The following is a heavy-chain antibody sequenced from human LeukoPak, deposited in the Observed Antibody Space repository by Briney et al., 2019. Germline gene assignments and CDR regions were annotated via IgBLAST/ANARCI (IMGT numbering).Heavy chain of an antibody. CDR3: ATSGYCSSTSCAGGMDV. Sequence: PGGSLRLSCAASGFTFSSYWMSWVRQALGKGLEWVANIKQDGSEKYYVDSVKGRFTISRDNAKNSLYLQMNSLRAEDTAVYYCATSGYCSSTSCAGGMDVWGKGTTVTVSS. D-gene: IGHD2-2*01. CDR1: GFTFSSYW. V-gene: IGHV3-7*03. CDR2: IKQDGSEK. J-gene: IGHJ6*04.